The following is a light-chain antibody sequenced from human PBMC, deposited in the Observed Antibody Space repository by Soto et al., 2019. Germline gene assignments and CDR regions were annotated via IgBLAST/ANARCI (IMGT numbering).Light chain of an antibody. V-gene: IGKV1-5*01. CDR2: DAS. Sequence: DIQMTQSPSTLSASVGDRVTITCRASQSLTRWLAWYQQKPGQAPKLLIYDASRRESGVPSRVSGSGSGTEFTLTIDSLQPHDFETYYCQEYKSYSWTFGQGTKVDI. J-gene: IGKJ1*01. CDR3: QEYKSYSWT. CDR1: QSLTRW.